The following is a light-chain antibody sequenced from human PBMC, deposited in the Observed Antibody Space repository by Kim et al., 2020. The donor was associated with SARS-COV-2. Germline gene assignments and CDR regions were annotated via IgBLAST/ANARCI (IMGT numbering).Light chain of an antibody. CDR1: SLRSYY. J-gene: IGLJ2*01. CDR3: NSRDSNDNVV. CDR2: GKN. Sequence: SSELTQDPAVYVALGKTVRITCQGDSLRSYYATWYQQKPGQAPIVVIYGKNNRPSGIPDRFSGSSPGNTASLTITGTQAGDEADYYCNSRDSNDNVVFGG. V-gene: IGLV3-19*01.